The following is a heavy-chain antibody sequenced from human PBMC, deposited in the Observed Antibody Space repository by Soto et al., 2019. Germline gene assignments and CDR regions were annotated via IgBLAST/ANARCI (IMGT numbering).Heavy chain of an antibody. CDR2: ISAHNGNT. D-gene: IGHD1-1*01. V-gene: IGHV1-18*01. J-gene: IGHJ4*02. CDR3: ARGRYGDY. Sequence: QIHLVQSGAEVKKPGASVKVSCKGSGYGFTTYGITWVRQAPGQGLEWMAWISAHNGNTNYAQKLQGRVTVTRDTSTSTAYMELRSLRSEDTAVYYCARGRYGDYWGQGALVPVSS. CDR1: GYGFTTYG.